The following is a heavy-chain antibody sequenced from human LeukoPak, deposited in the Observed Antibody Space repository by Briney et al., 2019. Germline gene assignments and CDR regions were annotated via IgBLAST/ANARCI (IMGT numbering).Heavy chain of an antibody. J-gene: IGHJ4*02. CDR3: ARQTYSSGWYYFDY. V-gene: IGHV3-11*01. D-gene: IGHD6-19*01. CDR1: GFNFNDYY. CDR2: ITSGGITT. Sequence: GGSLRLSCAASGFNFNDYYMTWIRQAPGKGLEWLSFITSGGITTSYADSVRGRFTISRDNSKNTLYLQMNSLRAEDTAVYYCARQTYSSGWYYFDYWGQGTLVTVSS.